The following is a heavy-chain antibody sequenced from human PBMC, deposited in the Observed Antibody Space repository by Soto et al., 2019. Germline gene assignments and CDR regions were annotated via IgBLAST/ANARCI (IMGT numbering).Heavy chain of an antibody. V-gene: IGHV3-7*03. CDR1: GFTFSSYW. Sequence: EVQLVESGGGLVQPGGSLRLSCAASGFTFSSYWMSWVRQAPGKGLEWVANIKQDGSEKYYVDSVKGRFTISRDNAKNSLYLQMNSLRAEDTAVYYCAREEERLERYFDYWGQGTLVTVSS. D-gene: IGHD1-1*01. CDR2: IKQDGSEK. CDR3: AREEERLERYFDY. J-gene: IGHJ4*02.